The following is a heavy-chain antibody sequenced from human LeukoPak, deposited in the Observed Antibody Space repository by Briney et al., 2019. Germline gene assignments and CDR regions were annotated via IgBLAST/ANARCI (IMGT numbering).Heavy chain of an antibody. CDR2: ISYGGTKE. CDR3: ARNKPITAFFGMDV. V-gene: IGHV3-30*04. J-gene: IGHJ6*02. D-gene: IGHD6-6*01. Sequence: GRSLRLSCAASGFSFSDYALHRVRQAPGKGLEWVAVISYGGTKEYYADSVKGRFTISKDNSKNTLYLQINSLRHEDTAVYYCARNKPITAFFGMDVWGQGTTVIVSS. CDR1: GFSFSDYA.